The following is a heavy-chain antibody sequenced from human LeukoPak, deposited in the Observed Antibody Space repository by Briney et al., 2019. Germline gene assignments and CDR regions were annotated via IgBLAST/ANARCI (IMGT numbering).Heavy chain of an antibody. CDR1: GYTFTSYG. V-gene: IGHV1-18*01. J-gene: IGHJ4*02. Sequence: ASVKVSCKASGYTFTSYGISWVRQAPGQGLEWMGWISAYNGNTNYAQKLQGRVTMTTGTSTSTAYMELRSLRSDDTAVYYCARVRYYDSSGYYYDYYFDYWGQGTLVTVSS. D-gene: IGHD3-22*01. CDR2: ISAYNGNT. CDR3: ARVRYYDSSGYYYDYYFDY.